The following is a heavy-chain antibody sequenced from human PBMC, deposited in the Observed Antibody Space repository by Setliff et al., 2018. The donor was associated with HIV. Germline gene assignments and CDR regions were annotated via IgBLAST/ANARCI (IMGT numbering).Heavy chain of an antibody. CDR1: GFTFSSYS. V-gene: IGHV3-21*04. CDR3: AKRAGVSGTWYGGPFDI. J-gene: IGHJ3*02. D-gene: IGHD1-26*01. Sequence: PVGSLRLSCAASGFTFSSYSMNWVRQAPGKGLEWVSSISSSSSYIYYADSVKGRFAISRDNAKNFLYLQMNNLRPEDTAFYYCAKRAGVSGTWYGGPFDIWGQGTTVTVSS. CDR2: ISSSSSYI.